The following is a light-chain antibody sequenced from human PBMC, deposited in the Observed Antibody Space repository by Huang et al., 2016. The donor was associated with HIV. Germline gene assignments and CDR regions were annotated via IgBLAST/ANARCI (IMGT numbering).Light chain of an antibody. J-gene: IGKJ4*01. V-gene: IGKV3-11*01. CDR1: QSVSHY. Sequence: IVLTQTPASLSLSAGERATLSCRASQSVSHYLAWYQHKPGQPPRLLIYGASRRATDNPARFNGSGSGTDVTLTISSLEAEDSALYYCQESDTWPRLTLGGGTKVEIK. CDR2: GAS. CDR3: QESDTWPRLT.